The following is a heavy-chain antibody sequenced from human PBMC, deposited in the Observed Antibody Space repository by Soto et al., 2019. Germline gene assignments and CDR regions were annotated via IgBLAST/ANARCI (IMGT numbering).Heavy chain of an antibody. CDR1: GGTFSSYA. Sequence: ASVKVSCKASGGTFSSYAISWVRQAPGQGLEWMGGIIPIFGTANYAQKFQGRVTITADESTSTAYMELSSLRSEDTAVYYCARDGSPYYYDSSGYSYWGQGTLVTVSS. CDR3: ARDGSPYYYDSSGYSY. J-gene: IGHJ4*02. CDR2: IIPIFGTA. V-gene: IGHV1-69*13. D-gene: IGHD3-22*01.